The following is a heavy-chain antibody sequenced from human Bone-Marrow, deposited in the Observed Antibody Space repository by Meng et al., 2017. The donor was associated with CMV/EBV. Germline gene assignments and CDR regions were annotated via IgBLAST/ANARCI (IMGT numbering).Heavy chain of an antibody. V-gene: IGHV3-72*01. Sequence: SLKISCAAFGFTFSDHYIDWVRRAPGKGLEWVGRTRDKANSYTTEYAASVKGRFIISRDDSRDSVFLQMNRLKTEDTAVYYCARVSGAFQRSFDNWGQGTLVTVSS. CDR1: GFTFSDHY. D-gene: IGHD1-26*01. CDR3: ARVSGAFQRSFDN. CDR2: TRDKANSYTT. J-gene: IGHJ5*02.